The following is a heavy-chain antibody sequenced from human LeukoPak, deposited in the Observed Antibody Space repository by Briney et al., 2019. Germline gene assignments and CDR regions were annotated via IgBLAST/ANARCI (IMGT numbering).Heavy chain of an antibody. CDR1: GFTFSSYG. V-gene: IGHV3-30*02. CDR3: AKDLRWLPNFDY. Sequence: GGSLRLSCAASGFTFSSYGMHWVRQAPGKGLEWVAFIRNDGSNKYYADSVKGRFTISRDNSKNTLYLQMNSLRAEDTAVYYCAKDLRWLPNFDYWGQGTLVTVSS. J-gene: IGHJ4*02. D-gene: IGHD5-24*01. CDR2: IRNDGSNK.